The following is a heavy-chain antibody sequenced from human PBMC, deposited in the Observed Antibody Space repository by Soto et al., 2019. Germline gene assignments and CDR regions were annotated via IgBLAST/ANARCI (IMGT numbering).Heavy chain of an antibody. CDR1: GGSISSGGYY. Sequence: QVQLQESGPGLVKPSQTLSLTCTVSGGSISSGGYYWSLIRQHPGKGLEWIGYIYYSGSNYYHPYLKSRVTISVDKSKNQFSMKLTSVTAADTAVYYCASSVFPWGQGTLGTVSS. CDR3: ASSVFP. V-gene: IGHV4-31*03. D-gene: IGHD6-19*01. J-gene: IGHJ5*02. CDR2: IYYSGSN.